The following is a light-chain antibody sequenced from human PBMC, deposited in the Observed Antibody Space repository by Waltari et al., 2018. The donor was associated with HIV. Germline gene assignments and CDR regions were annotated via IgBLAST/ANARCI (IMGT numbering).Light chain of an antibody. CDR2: EVS. J-gene: IGLJ1*01. CDR3: SSYTTGSTLVV. Sequence: QSALTQPASVSGSPGQSITISCTGTSSDVGGYHYVSWYQQFPGKAPKLMISEVSNRPSGVSDRLSGSKSGNTASLTISGLRAEDEADYYCSSYTTGSTLVVFGTGTKVIVL. CDR1: SSDVGGYHY. V-gene: IGLV2-14*01.